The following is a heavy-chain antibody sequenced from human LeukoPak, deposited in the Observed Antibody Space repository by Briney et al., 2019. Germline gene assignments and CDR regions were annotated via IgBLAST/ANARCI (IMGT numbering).Heavy chain of an antibody. CDR1: GFTFSSYA. V-gene: IGHV3-23*01. D-gene: IGHD3-3*01. CDR2: ISGSGGST. Sequence: GGSLRLSCAASGFTFSSYAMNWVRQAPGKGLEWVSAISGSGGSTYYADSVKGRFTISRDNSKNTLYLQMNSLRAEDTAVYYCAKDRVWDFWSGYPPDYWGQGTLVTVSS. CDR3: AKDRVWDFWSGYPPDY. J-gene: IGHJ4*02.